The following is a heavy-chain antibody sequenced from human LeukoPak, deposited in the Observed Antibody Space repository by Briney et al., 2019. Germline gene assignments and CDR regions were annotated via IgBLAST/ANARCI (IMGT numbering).Heavy chain of an antibody. V-gene: IGHV3-23*01. J-gene: IGHJ4*02. Sequence: GGSLRLSCAASGFTFSSYAMSWVRQAPGKGLEWVSAISGSGGSTYYADSVKGRFTIYRDNSKNTLYLQMNSLRAEDTAVYYCAKDLSTTIVGGALDYWGQGTLVTVSS. CDR3: AKDLSTTIVGGALDY. CDR2: ISGSGGST. CDR1: GFTFSSYA. D-gene: IGHD3-22*01.